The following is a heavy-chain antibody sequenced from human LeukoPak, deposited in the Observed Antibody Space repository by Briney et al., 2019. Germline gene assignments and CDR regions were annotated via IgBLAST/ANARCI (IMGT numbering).Heavy chain of an antibody. V-gene: IGHV3-30*02. CDR1: GFTFRNYG. D-gene: IGHD2-8*02. CDR2: TWRDGNNR. Sequence: PGGSLRLSCAASGFTFRNYGMHWVRQAPGKGLEWVSFTWRDGNNRFYADSVKGRFTISRDNSKNMLYLQMDTVRAEDTALYYCAKDPGASVSGFYMDVWGKGSTVIVSS. J-gene: IGHJ6*03. CDR3: AKDPGASVSGFYMDV.